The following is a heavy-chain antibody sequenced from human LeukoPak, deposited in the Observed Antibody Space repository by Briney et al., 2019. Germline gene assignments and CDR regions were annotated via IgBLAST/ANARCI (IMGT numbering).Heavy chain of an antibody. Sequence: SVKVSCKASGGTFSSYAISWVRQAPGQGLEWMGGIIPIFGTANYAQKFQGRVTITADKSTSTAYMELSSLRFEDTAVYYCARAELGTVFPGAFDIWGQGTMVTVSS. D-gene: IGHD3-16*01. CDR1: GGTFSSYA. J-gene: IGHJ3*02. CDR2: IIPIFGTA. CDR3: ARAELGTVFPGAFDI. V-gene: IGHV1-69*06.